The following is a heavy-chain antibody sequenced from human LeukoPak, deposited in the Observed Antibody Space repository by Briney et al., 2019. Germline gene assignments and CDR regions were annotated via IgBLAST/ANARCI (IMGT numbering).Heavy chain of an antibody. CDR1: GSTVTNAW. Sequence: GGSLRLSCAASGSTVTNAWMNRVRQAPGKGLEWVGRIKSKSDGGTTDYAAAVKGRFTISRDDSRDTLYLQMNSLKSDDTAVYYCTRDPRGDNRRFDPWGQGTLVTVSS. D-gene: IGHD3-10*01. J-gene: IGHJ5*02. V-gene: IGHV3-15*07. CDR2: IKSKSDGGTT. CDR3: TRDPRGDNRRFDP.